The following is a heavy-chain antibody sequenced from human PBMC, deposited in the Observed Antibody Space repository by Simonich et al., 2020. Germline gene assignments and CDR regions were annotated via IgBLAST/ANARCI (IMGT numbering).Heavy chain of an antibody. CDR3: ARGGLADRRIVYYYYMDV. CDR2: ITPNLSKA. J-gene: IGHJ6*03. V-gene: IGHV1-69*09. Sequence: QVQLVQSGAEVKKPGSSVKVSCKASGGTFSSYAISWVRQTPGQGLEWMRTITPNLSKANDAQKFQGRVTITADKSTSTAYMELSSLRSEDTAVYYCARGGLADRRIVYYYYMDVWGKGTTVTVSS. CDR1: GGTFSSYA. D-gene: IGHD2-15*01.